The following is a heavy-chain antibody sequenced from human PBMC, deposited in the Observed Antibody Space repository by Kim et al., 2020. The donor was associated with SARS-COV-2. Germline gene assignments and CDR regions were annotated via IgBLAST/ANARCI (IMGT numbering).Heavy chain of an antibody. CDR1: GFTFRSFD. Sequence: GGSLRLSCAASGFTFRSFDMHWVRQAPGKGLEWVALIWYDGSNKYYADSVKGRFTISRDNSKNTLYLQMNSLRAEDTAVYYCARDRMITFGGVIAHMYYFDDWGQGTLVTVSS. CDR2: IWYDGSNK. CDR3: ARDRMITFGGVIAHMYYFDD. V-gene: IGHV3-33*01. J-gene: IGHJ4*02. D-gene: IGHD3-16*02.